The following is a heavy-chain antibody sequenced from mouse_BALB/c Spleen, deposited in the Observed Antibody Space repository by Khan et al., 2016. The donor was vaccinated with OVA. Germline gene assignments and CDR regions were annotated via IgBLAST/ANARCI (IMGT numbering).Heavy chain of an antibody. CDR2: ISYSGST. J-gene: IGHJ4*01. V-gene: IGHV3-2*02. CDR1: GYSITSDYA. Sequence: EVQLQESGPGLVKPSQSLSLTCTVTGYSITSDYAWNWIRQFPGNKLEWMGYISYSGSTSYNPSLKSRISITRDTSKNQFFLQLNSVTTEDTATDYCARWKRGAMDYWGQGTSVTVSS. CDR3: ARWKRGAMDY.